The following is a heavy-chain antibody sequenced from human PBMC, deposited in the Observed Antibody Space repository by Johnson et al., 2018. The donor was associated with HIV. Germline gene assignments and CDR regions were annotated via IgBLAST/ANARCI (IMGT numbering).Heavy chain of an antibody. CDR3: ARADITYNYYDRSGYYYHDAFDM. J-gene: IGHJ3*02. D-gene: IGHD3-22*01. V-gene: IGHV3-30*04. CDR1: GFTFRSYA. Sequence: QVQLVESGGGVVQPGRSLRLSCTASGFTFRSYAMHWVRQAPGKGLEWVSTIPAGGRNLYYGDSVKGRFTISRDTSKNTLYLQINSLRAEDTAVYYCARADITYNYYDRSGYYYHDAFDMWGQGTEVTVSS. CDR2: IPAGGRNL.